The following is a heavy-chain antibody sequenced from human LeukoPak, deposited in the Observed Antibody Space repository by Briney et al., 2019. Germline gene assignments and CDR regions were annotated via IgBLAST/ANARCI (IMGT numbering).Heavy chain of an antibody. CDR3: ATSDTAMVLRT. V-gene: IGHV4-34*01. D-gene: IGHD5-18*01. J-gene: IGHJ5*02. CDR2: INHSGST. CDR1: GGSFSGYY. Sequence: ASETLSLTCAVYGGSFSGYYWSWIRQPPGKGLEWIGEINHSGSTNYNPSLKSRVTISVDTSKNQFSLKLSSVTAADTAVYYCATSDTAMVLRTWGQGTLVTVSS.